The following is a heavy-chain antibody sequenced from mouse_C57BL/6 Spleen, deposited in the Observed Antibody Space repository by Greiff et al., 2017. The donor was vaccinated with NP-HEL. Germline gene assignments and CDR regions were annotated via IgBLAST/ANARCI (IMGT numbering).Heavy chain of an antibody. J-gene: IGHJ3*01. CDR1: YTFSRRVH. CDR2: GQGLEWIG. Sequence: VQLQQSGPELARPWASVKISCQAFYTFSRRVHFAIRDTNYWMQWVKQRPGQGLEWIGAIYPGNGDTSYNQKFKGKATLTADKSSSTAYMQLSSLTSEDSAVYYCARRGPTVVAPVAYWGQGTLVTVSA. V-gene: IGHV1-87*01. CDR3: SEDSAVYYCARRGPTVVAPVAY. D-gene: IGHD1-1*01.